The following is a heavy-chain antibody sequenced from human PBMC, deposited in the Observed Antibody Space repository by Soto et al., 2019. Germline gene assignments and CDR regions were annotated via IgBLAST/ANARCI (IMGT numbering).Heavy chain of an antibody. V-gene: IGHV4-61*01. CDR3: AREADYSSLDH. J-gene: IGHJ4*02. CDR2: SYYSGST. Sequence: SETLSLTCTVSGGSVSSGSYYWSWIRQPPGKGLEWIGYSYYSGSTNYNPSLKSRVTISVDTSKDQFSLKLSSVTAADTAVYYCAREADYSSLDHWGQGTLVTVSS. D-gene: IGHD3-22*01. CDR1: GGSVSSGSYY.